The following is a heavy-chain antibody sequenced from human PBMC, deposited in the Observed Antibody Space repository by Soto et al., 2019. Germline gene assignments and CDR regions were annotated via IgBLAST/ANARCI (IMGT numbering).Heavy chain of an antibody. D-gene: IGHD3-3*01. CDR2: ISSSGSTI. Sequence: GGSLRLSCAASGFTFSSYEMNWGRQAPGKALEWVSYISSSGSTIYYADSVKGRFTISRDNAKNSLYLQMNSLRAEDTAVYYCARGPYYDFWSDYYYGMDVWGQGTTVTVSS. CDR3: ARGPYYDFWSDYYYGMDV. V-gene: IGHV3-48*03. CDR1: GFTFSSYE. J-gene: IGHJ6*02.